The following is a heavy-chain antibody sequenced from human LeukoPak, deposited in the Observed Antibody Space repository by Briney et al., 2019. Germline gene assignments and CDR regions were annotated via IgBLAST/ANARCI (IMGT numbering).Heavy chain of an antibody. CDR3: ARRKWTGAFDI. D-gene: IGHD3/OR15-3a*01. Sequence: PSETLSLTCAVYGGSFSGYYWSWIRQPPGKGLEWIGEINHSGSTNYNPSLKSRVTISVDTSKNQFSLKLSSVTAADTAVYYCARRKWTGAFDIWGQGTMVTVSS. J-gene: IGHJ3*02. CDR1: GGSFSGYY. V-gene: IGHV4-34*01. CDR2: INHSGST.